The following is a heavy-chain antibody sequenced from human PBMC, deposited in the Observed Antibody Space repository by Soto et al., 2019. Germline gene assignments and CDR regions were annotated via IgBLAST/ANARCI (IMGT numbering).Heavy chain of an antibody. V-gene: IGHV1-69*01. CDR3: ARSQGGSSSLDIYYYYYYGMDV. CDR1: GGTFSTYA. J-gene: IGHJ6*02. CDR2: VIPIFGTP. D-gene: IGHD2-15*01. Sequence: QVQLVQSGAEVKKPGSSVKVSCKAPGGTFSTYAISWVRQAPGQGLEWMAGVIPIFGTPKYAQKFQGRVTITADESTSTGYMEQRSLSSEDTAVYYCARSQGGSSSLDIYYYYYYGMDVWGQGTTVTVSS.